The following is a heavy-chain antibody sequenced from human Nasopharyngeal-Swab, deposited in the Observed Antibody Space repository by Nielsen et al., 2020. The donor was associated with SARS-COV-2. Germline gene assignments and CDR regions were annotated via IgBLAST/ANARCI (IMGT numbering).Heavy chain of an antibody. CDR1: GFIFSGSS. Sequence: GESLKISCAASGFIFSGSSLHWVRQASGKGLEWIGRIRSRANSYATVYAASVKGRFTISRDDSKNTAYLQMNSLKTEDTAVYYCARAKDDSSGSVFDYWGQGNLVTVSS. CDR2: IRSRANSYAT. V-gene: IGHV3-73*01. D-gene: IGHD3-22*01. J-gene: IGHJ4*02. CDR3: ARAKDDSSGSVFDY.